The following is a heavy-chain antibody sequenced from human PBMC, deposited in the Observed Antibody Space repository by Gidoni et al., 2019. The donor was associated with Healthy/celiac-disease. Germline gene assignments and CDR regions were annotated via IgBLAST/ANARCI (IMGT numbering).Heavy chain of an antibody. CDR3: ARHASPYSSSWYPDFDY. V-gene: IGHV5-51*01. CDR2: IYPGDSDT. D-gene: IGHD6-13*01. CDR1: GYSFTSYW. Sequence: EVQLVQSGAEVNKPGESLQISCKGSGYSFTSYWIGWVRRMPGKGLEWMGIIYPGDSDTRYSPSFQGQVTISADKSISTAYLQWSSLKASDTAMYYCARHASPYSSSWYPDFDYWGQGTLVTVSS. J-gene: IGHJ4*02.